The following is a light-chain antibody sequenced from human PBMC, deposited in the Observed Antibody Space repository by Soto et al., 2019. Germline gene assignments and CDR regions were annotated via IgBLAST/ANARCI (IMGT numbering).Light chain of an antibody. J-gene: IGKJ5*01. CDR2: GTS. CDR1: QSVSSN. V-gene: IGKV3-15*01. Sequence: EIVMTQSPATLSVSPGERATPSCRASQSVSSNLAWYQQKPGQSPSLLIYGTSTRTTGIPASFSGSGSGTEFTLTISSLRSEDFAVYYCQQYNYWPPITFGQGTRQQIK. CDR3: QQYNYWPPIT.